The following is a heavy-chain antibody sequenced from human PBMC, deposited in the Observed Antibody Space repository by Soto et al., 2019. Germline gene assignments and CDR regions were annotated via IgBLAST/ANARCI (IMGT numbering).Heavy chain of an antibody. CDR2: ISYDGSNK. CDR1: GFTFSSYA. J-gene: IGHJ4*02. CDR3: ARDNSLYYYDSSGYWNLDY. D-gene: IGHD3-22*01. Sequence: QVQLVESGGGVVQPGRSLRLSCAASGFTFSSYAMHWVRQAPDKGLEWVAVISYDGSNKYYADSVKGRFTISRDNSKNTLYLQMNSLRAEDTAVYYCARDNSLYYYDSSGYWNLDYWGQGTLVTVSS. V-gene: IGHV3-30-3*01.